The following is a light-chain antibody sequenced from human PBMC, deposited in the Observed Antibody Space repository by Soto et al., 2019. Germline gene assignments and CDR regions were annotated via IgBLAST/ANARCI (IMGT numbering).Light chain of an antibody. J-gene: IGKJ1*01. CDR1: QDISDD. V-gene: IGKV1-6*01. Sequence: IQMTQSPSSLSASVGDRVTITCRASQDISDDVGWYQQTPGKAPKLLISGATRLQSGVPSRFSGSGSGAAFTLTITSLRPEDSATYYCLQNHNYPRTFGQGTKVEI. CDR3: LQNHNYPRT. CDR2: GAT.